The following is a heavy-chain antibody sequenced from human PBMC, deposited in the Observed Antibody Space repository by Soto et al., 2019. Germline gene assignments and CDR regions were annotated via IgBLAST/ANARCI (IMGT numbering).Heavy chain of an antibody. CDR3: ARDRDSGYVLDY. D-gene: IGHD5-12*01. J-gene: IGHJ4*02. V-gene: IGHV3-11*01. CDR2: ISNSGRDT. Sequence: QVHLVESGGGLVQPGGSLRLSCAASDFTFSDYSMSWIRQAPGKGLELVSYISNSGRDTYSTDSVKGRFTVSRDNARYSLFLKMNSLTTDDTAVYYCARDRDSGYVLDYWAREPWSPSLQ. CDR1: DFTFSDYS.